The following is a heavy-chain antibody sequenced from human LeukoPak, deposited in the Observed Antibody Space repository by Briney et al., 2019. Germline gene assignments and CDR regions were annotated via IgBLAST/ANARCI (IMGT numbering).Heavy chain of an antibody. CDR2: IYSSGNT. V-gene: IGHV3-53*01. D-gene: IGHD2-2*01. CDR3: ARGARRICSSTSCPFDP. Sequence: GGSLRLSCAASGFTVSSNYMSWVRQAPGKGLERVSVIYSSGNTYYADSVKGRFTISRDNSKNTLYLRMNSLRAEDTAVYYCARGARRICSSTSCPFDPWGQGTLVTVSS. CDR1: GFTVSSNY. J-gene: IGHJ5*02.